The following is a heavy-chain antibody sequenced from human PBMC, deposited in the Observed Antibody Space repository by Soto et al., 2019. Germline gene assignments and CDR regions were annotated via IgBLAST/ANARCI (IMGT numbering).Heavy chain of an antibody. CDR2: ISYDGSNK. CDR1: GFTFSSYG. Sequence: GGSLRLSCAASGFTFSSYGMHWVRQAPGKGLEWVAVISYDGSNKYYADSVKGRFTISRDNSKNTLYLQMNSLRAEDTAVYYCAKDPVSPTTIYYMDVWGKGTTVTVSS. D-gene: IGHD4-4*01. J-gene: IGHJ6*03. CDR3: AKDPVSPTTIYYMDV. V-gene: IGHV3-30*18.